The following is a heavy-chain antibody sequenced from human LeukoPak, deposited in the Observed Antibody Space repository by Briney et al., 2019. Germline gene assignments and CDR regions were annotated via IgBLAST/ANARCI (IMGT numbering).Heavy chain of an antibody. V-gene: IGHV3-23*01. J-gene: IGHJ4*02. D-gene: IGHD1-26*01. CDR1: GFTFSSYA. CDR3: AKEYTGTFSPFPSYFDN. CDR2: ITGSGGRT. Sequence: GGSPRLSCAASGFTFSSYAMNWVRQAPGKGLEWVSAITGSGGRTYNADSVKGRFTISRDNSKNTLYLQMNSLRAEDTAIYYCAKEYTGTFSPFPSYFDNWGQGTLVTVSS.